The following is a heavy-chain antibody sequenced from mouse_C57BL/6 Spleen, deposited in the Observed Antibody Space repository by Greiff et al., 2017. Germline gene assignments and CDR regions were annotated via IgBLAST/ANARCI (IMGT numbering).Heavy chain of an antibody. V-gene: IGHV1-7*01. D-gene: IGHD2-4*01. CDR1: GYTFTSYW. CDR3: ARRRLRRDYAMDY. J-gene: IGHJ4*01. Sequence: VHLVESGAELAKPGASVKLSCKASGYTFTSYWMHWVKQRPGQGLEWIGYINPSSGYTKYNQKFKDKATLTADKSSSTAYMQLSSLTYEDSAVYYCARRRLRRDYAMDYWGQGTSVTVSS. CDR2: INPSSGYT.